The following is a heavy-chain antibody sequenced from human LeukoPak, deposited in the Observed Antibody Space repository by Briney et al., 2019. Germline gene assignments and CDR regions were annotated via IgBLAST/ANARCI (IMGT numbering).Heavy chain of an antibody. CDR2: IYYSGST. J-gene: IGHJ2*01. CDR3: ARDYGDRSYWYFDL. Sequence: PSETLSLTCTVSGGSISSGDYYWSWIRQPPGKGLEWIGYIYYSGSTYYNPSLKSRVTISVDTSKNQFSLKLSSVTAADTAVYYCARDYGDRSYWYFDLWGRGTLVTVSS. D-gene: IGHD4-17*01. V-gene: IGHV4-30-4*01. CDR1: GGSISSGDYY.